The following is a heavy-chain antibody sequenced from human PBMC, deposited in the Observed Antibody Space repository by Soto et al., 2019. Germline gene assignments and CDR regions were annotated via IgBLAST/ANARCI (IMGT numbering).Heavy chain of an antibody. V-gene: IGHV1-3*01. Sequence: ASVKVSCKASGYTYTSYGIHWVRQAPGRGLEWVGWINPGNCNTKYSQQFQGRVIIDRDTSASTAYMELSSLRSNDAAVFCCGRGDYCNNRNYRAYRGLGTLVTVSS. CDR2: INPGNCNT. D-gene: IGHD3-10*01. CDR3: GRGDYCNNRNYRAY. J-gene: IGHJ4*02. CDR1: GYTYTSYG.